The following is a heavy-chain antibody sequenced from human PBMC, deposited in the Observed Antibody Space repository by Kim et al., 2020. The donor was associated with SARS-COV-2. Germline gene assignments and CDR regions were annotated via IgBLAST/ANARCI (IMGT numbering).Heavy chain of an antibody. D-gene: IGHD3-3*01. J-gene: IGHJ6*02. CDR1: GFTFTSSA. CDR3: AAGSNYDFWSGYYYYYYGMDV. Sequence: SVKVSCKASGFTFTSSAVQWVRQARGQRLEWIGWIVVGSGNTNYAQKFQERVTITRDMSTSTAYMELSSLRSEDTAVYYCAAGSNYDFWSGYYYYYYGMDVWGQGTTVTVSS. CDR2: IVVGSGNT. V-gene: IGHV1-58*01.